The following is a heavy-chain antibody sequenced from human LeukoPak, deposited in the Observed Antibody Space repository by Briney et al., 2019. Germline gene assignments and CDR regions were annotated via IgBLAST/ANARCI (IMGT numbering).Heavy chain of an antibody. V-gene: IGHV3-7*01. CDR3: ARDTLGEGEDANYAVYYFDY. J-gene: IGHJ4*02. CDR2: IKEDGSEK. D-gene: IGHD4/OR15-4a*01. CDR1: GFTFKKHW. Sequence: PGDSLRLSCEATGFTFKKHWMSWVRQAVGKGLECVAKIKEDGSEKHYVDSVQGRFTISRDNARNSLYLQMNSLRADDTAVYYCARDTLGEGEDANYAVYYFDYWGQGTVVTVSS.